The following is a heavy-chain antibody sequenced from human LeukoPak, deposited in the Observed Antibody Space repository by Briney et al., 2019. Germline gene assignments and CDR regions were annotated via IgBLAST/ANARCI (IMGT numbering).Heavy chain of an antibody. CDR1: GGSISSYY. CDR3: AREVINDILTGLRDAFDI. Sequence: SETLSLTCTVSGGSISSYYWSWIRQPPGKGLEWIGYIYYSGSTNYNPSLKSRATISVDTSKNQFSLKLSSVTAADTAVYYCAREVINDILTGLRDAFDIWGQGTMVTVSS. D-gene: IGHD3-9*01. CDR2: IYYSGST. J-gene: IGHJ3*02. V-gene: IGHV4-59*01.